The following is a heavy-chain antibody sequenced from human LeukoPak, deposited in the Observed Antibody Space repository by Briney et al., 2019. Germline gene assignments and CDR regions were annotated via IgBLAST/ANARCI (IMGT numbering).Heavy chain of an antibody. D-gene: IGHD5-24*01. Sequence: GGSLRLSCAASGFTFSSYNMNWVRQAPGKGLEWVSSISSGSTYIHYADSVKGRFTISRDNAKNSLYLQMNNLRAEDTAVYYCARVNGYNWNFDYWGQGTLVTVSS. J-gene: IGHJ4*02. V-gene: IGHV3-21*01. CDR1: GFTFSSYN. CDR3: ARVNGYNWNFDY. CDR2: ISSGSTYI.